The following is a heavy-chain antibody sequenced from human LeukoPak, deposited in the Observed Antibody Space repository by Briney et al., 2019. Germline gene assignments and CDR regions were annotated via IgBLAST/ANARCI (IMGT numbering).Heavy chain of an antibody. CDR3: ALPYYDFWSGYSSMDV. CDR1: GGTFSSYA. CDR2: IIPIFGTA. V-gene: IGHV1-69*05. J-gene: IGHJ6*03. D-gene: IGHD3-3*01. Sequence: SVKVSCKASGGTFSSYAISWVRQAPGQGLEWMGRIIPIFGTANYAQKFQGRVTITTDESTSTAHMELSSLRSEDTAVYDCALPYYDFWSGYSSMDVWGKGTTVTVSS.